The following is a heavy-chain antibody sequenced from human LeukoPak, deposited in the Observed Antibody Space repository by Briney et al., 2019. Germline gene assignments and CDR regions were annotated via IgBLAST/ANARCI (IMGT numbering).Heavy chain of an antibody. CDR3: ARAGYYYGSGSYYYYYYGMDV. CDR2: IYPGDSDT. J-gene: IGHJ6*02. CDR1: GYSFTSYW. V-gene: IGHV5-51*01. Sequence: GESLKISCKGSGYSFTSYWIGWVRQMPGKGLEWMGIIYPGDSDTRYSPSFQGQVTISADKSISIAYLQWSSLKASDTAMYYCARAGYYYGSGSYYYYYYGMDVWGQGTTVTVSS. D-gene: IGHD3-10*01.